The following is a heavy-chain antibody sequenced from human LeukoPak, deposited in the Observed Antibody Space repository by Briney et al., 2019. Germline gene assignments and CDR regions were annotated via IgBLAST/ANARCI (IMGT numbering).Heavy chain of an antibody. V-gene: IGHV1-69*04. CDR1: GGTFSSYA. CDR2: IIPILGIA. Sequence: GALVKVSCKASGGTFSSYAISWVRQAPGQGLGWLGRIIPILGIANYAQKFQGRVTITADKSTSTAYMGLSSLRSEDTAVYYCASTYGSGSYADEWGQGTLVTVSS. J-gene: IGHJ4*02. CDR3: ASTYGSGSYADE. D-gene: IGHD3-10*01.